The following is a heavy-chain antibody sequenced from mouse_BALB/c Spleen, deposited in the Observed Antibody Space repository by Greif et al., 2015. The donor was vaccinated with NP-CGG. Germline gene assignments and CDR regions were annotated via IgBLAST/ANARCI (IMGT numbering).Heavy chain of an antibody. CDR1: GYAFTNYL. D-gene: IGHD4-1*01. CDR3: ARYWFDY. Sequence: VQGVESGAELVRPGTSVKVSCKASGYAFTNYLIEWVKQRPGQGLEWIGVINPGSGGTNYNEKFKGKATLTADKSSSTAYMQLSSLTSDDSAVYFCARYWFDYWGQGTTLTVSS. J-gene: IGHJ2*01. CDR2: INPGSGGT. V-gene: IGHV1-54*01.